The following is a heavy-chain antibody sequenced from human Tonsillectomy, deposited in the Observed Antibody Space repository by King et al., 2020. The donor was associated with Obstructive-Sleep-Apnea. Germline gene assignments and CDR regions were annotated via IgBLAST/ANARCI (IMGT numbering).Heavy chain of an antibody. CDR3: AKDFHDYGDPTEHFSYGMDV. D-gene: IGHD4-17*01. CDR1: GFTFDDYG. V-gene: IGHV3-9*01. Sequence: VQLVESGGGLVQPGRSLRLSCAASGFTFDDYGMSWVRQAPGKGLEWVSGISWNSDTIAYADSVKGRFTISRDNAKNSLYLQMNSLRAEDTALYYCAKDFHDYGDPTEHFSYGMDVWGQGTTVTVSS. J-gene: IGHJ6*02. CDR2: ISWNSDTI.